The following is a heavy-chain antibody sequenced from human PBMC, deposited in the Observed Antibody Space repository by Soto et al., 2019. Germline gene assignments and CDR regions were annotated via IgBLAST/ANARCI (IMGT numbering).Heavy chain of an antibody. CDR3: AKAWGWSTTTPDY. Sequence: EVQLVESGGGLVQPGRSLRLSCAASGFTFDDYAMHWVRQAPGKGLEWVSGISWNSGSIGYADSVKGRFTISRDNAKNSLYLQMNSLRAEDTALYYCAKAWGWSTTTPDYWGQGTLVTVSS. D-gene: IGHD4-17*01. J-gene: IGHJ4*02. V-gene: IGHV3-9*01. CDR2: ISWNSGSI. CDR1: GFTFDDYA.